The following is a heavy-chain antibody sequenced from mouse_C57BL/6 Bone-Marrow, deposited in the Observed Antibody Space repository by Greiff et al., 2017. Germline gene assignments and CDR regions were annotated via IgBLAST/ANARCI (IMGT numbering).Heavy chain of an antibody. CDR2: INPGSGGT. Sequence: QVQLQQSGAELVRPGTSVKVSCKASGYAFTNYLIEWVKQRPGQGLEWIGVINPGSGGTSYNEKFKGKATLTADKSSSTAYMQLSSLTSVDSAVYFCARFYSYGSSLFDYWGQGTTLTVSS. CDR1: GYAFTNYL. V-gene: IGHV1-54*01. J-gene: IGHJ2*01. CDR3: ARFYSYGSSLFDY. D-gene: IGHD1-1*01.